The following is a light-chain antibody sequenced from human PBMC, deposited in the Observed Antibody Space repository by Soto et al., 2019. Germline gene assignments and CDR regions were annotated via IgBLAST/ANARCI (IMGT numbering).Light chain of an antibody. J-gene: IGKJ2*01. CDR1: QSVSSSY. CDR2: LAS. V-gene: IGKV3-20*01. CDR3: QQYGTSPFT. Sequence: EIVLTQSPGTLSLSPGERATLSCRASQSVSSSYLAWYQQKPGQAPRLLIYLASSRATGVPDRFSGSGSGTDFILTISRLETEDFAMYYCQQYGTSPFTFGQGTMLEIK.